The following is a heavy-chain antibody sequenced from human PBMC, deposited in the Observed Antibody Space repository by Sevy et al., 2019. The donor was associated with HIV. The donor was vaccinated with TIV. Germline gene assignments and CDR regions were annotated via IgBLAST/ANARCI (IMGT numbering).Heavy chain of an antibody. J-gene: IGHJ3*02. CDR3: ATTTSYYYDSTIGAFDI. D-gene: IGHD3-22*01. CDR2: IRSKAYGGTT. Sequence: GGSLRLSCTASGFTFGDYAMSWFRQAPGKGLEWVGFIRSKAYGGTTEYAASVKGRFTTSRDDSKRIAYLKINGLKTEDTAAYYCATTTSYYYDSTIGAFDIWGQGTMVTVSS. CDR1: GFTFGDYA. V-gene: IGHV3-49*03.